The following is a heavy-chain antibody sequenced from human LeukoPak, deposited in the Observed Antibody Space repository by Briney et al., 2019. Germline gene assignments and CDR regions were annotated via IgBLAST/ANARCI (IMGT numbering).Heavy chain of an antibody. J-gene: IGHJ3*02. CDR1: GITFSSYS. CDR3: ASSTASRAFDM. D-gene: IGHD3-3*02. V-gene: IGHV3-48*01. CDR2: ISSGSSTI. Sequence: GGSLRLSCGASGITFSSYSMNWVRQAPGKGLEWFSYISSGSSTIYYADSVKGRFTISRDNAKNSLYVQMNSLRAEDTAVYYCASSTASRAFDMWGQGTMVTVSS.